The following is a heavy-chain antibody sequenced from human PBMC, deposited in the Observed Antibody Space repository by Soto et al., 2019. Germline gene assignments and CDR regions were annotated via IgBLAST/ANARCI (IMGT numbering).Heavy chain of an antibody. J-gene: IGHJ5*02. Sequence: EVQLLESGGGLVQPGGSLRLSCAASGFTFSSYAMIWVRQAPGKGLEWISDISGSGGNTHYADSVKGRFTISRDTSNNMLYLQMNSLRAEDTAIYDCAKWAVVAGRGWFDPWGQGTLVTVSS. D-gene: IGHD2-15*01. V-gene: IGHV3-23*01. CDR1: GFTFSSYA. CDR3: AKWAVVAGRGWFDP. CDR2: ISGSGGNT.